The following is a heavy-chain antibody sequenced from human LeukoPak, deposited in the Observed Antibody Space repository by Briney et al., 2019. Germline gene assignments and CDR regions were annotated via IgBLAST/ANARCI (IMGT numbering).Heavy chain of an antibody. CDR2: IYHSGNT. Sequence: SGTLSLTCAVSGGSINSSNWWSWVRQPPGKGLEWIGEIYHSGNTHYNPSLKSRVTISVDKSKNQFSLKLSSVTAADTAVYYCAKTSYGYCSSTSCSGQEFDPWGQGTLVTVSS. J-gene: IGHJ5*02. CDR3: AKTSYGYCSSTSCSGQEFDP. D-gene: IGHD2-2*01. V-gene: IGHV4-4*02. CDR1: GGSINSSNW.